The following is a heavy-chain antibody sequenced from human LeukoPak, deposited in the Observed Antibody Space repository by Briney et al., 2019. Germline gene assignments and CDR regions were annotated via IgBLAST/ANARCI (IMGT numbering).Heavy chain of an antibody. CDR3: ARDKEI. CDR2: LNPNSGGT. J-gene: IGHJ4*02. CDR1: GYTFTSYD. V-gene: IGHV1-2*02. Sequence: GASVKVSCKASGYTFTSYDINWVRQAPGQGLEWMGWLNPNSGGTNYAQKFQGRVTMTSDTSISTAYMELSSLRSDDTAVYYCARDKEIWGQGTLVTVSS.